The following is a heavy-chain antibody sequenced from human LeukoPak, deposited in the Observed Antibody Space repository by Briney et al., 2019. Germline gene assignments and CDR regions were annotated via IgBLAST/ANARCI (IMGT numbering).Heavy chain of an antibody. D-gene: IGHD1-14*01. Sequence: GGSLRLSCTASRFIFSNYWMSWVRQAPGKGLEWVANINQDGSEKYYVDSVKGRFTISRANSENTLYLQMNNLRAEDTAVYYCAKATGYLLWGQGTLVTVSS. J-gene: IGHJ4*02. CDR2: INQDGSEK. CDR3: AKATGYLL. CDR1: RFIFSNYW. V-gene: IGHV3-7*03.